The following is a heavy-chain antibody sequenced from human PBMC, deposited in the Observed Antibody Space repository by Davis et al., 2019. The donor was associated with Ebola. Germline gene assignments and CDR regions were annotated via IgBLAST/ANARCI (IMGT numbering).Heavy chain of an antibody. V-gene: IGHV3-21*01. CDR3: ARAPYYYDVSGFYVDY. CDR1: GFTFSSYS. D-gene: IGHD3-22*01. CDR2: ISSSSSYI. J-gene: IGHJ4*02. Sequence: PGGSLRLSCAASGFTFSSYSMNWVRQAPGKGLEWVSSISSSSSYIYYADSVKGRFTISRDNAKNSLYLQMNSLRAEDTAVYYCARAPYYYDVSGFYVDYWGRGTLVTVSS.